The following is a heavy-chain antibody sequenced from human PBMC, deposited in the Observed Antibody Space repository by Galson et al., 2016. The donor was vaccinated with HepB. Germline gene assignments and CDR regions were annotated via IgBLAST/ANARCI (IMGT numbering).Heavy chain of an antibody. CDR3: ARPSGKYSEGFDI. Sequence: SLRLSCAASGFRFSEHYMDWVRQAPGKGLEWVGRTRNKVNSYTTEYAASVKGRITISRDDSKNSLYLQMNSLKTEDTALCYWARPSGKYSEGFDIWGQGTMVTVSS. D-gene: IGHD2/OR15-2a*01. J-gene: IGHJ3*02. CDR2: TRNKVNSYTT. CDR1: GFRFSEHY. V-gene: IGHV3-72*01.